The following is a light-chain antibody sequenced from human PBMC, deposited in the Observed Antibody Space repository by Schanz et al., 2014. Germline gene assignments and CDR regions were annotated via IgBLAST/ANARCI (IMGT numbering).Light chain of an antibody. J-gene: IGLJ3*02. CDR2: GNN. CDR3: ASWDDSLSGFWV. Sequence: QSVLTQPPSVSGAPGQRVTVSCTGSSSNIGAGYDVHWYQQLPGTAPKLLIYGNNNRPSGVPDRFSGSKSGTSASLAISGLQSEDEADYYCASWDDSLSGFWVFGGGTKLTVL. CDR1: SSNIGAGYD. V-gene: IGLV1-40*01.